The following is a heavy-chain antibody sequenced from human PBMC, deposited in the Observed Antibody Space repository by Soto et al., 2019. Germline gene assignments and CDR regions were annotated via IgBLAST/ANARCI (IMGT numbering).Heavy chain of an antibody. CDR2: IDPSDSYT. CDR1: GYSFTSYW. V-gene: IGHV5-10-1*01. J-gene: IGHJ6*02. Sequence: GGSLKISCKGSGYSFTSYWISWVRQMPGKGLEWIGMIDPSDSYTNYSPSFQGHVTISADKSISTAYLQWSSLKASDTAMYYCAREGSIVVVPAAITSYYYGMDVWGQGSTVTVS. D-gene: IGHD2-2*02. CDR3: AREGSIVVVPAAITSYYYGMDV.